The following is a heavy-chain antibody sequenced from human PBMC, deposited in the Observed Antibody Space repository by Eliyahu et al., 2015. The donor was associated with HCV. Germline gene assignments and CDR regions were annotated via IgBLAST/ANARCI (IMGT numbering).Heavy chain of an antibody. V-gene: IGHV5-10-1*03. D-gene: IGHD2-15*01. Sequence: EVQLVQSGAEVKKPGESLRISCKGSGYSFTSYWISWVRQMPGKGLEWMGRIDPSDSYTNYSPSFQGHVTISADKSISTAYLQWSSLKASDTAMYYCAISRSHCSGGSCYSLDYWGQGTLVTVSS. CDR1: GYSFTSYW. J-gene: IGHJ4*02. CDR3: AISRSHCSGGSCYSLDY. CDR2: IDPSDSYT.